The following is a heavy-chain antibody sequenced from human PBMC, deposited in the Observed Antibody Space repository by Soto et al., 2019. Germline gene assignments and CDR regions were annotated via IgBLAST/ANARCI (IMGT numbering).Heavy chain of an antibody. CDR2: IRGDGADS. D-gene: IGHD3-10*01. CDR3: SSDFVLGSGSVCH. Sequence: EVQLVESGGGLVQPGGSLRLSCAASEFIFSASWMHWVRQAPGKGLGWVARIRGDGADSNYADSVKGRFTISNDNDNSTLYLQLNSLRAEDTAVYYCSSDFVLGSGSVCHWGQGTLVTVSS. J-gene: IGHJ4*02. V-gene: IGHV3-74*01. CDR1: EFIFSASW.